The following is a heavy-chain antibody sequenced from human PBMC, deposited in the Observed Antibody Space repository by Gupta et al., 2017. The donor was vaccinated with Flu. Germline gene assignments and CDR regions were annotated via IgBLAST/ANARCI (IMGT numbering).Heavy chain of an antibody. Sequence: QVQLQESGPGLVKPSQTLSLTCTVSGGSISSGGYYWSWIRQHPGKGLEWIGYIYYSGSTYYNPSLKSRVTISVDTSKNQFSLKLSSVTAADTAVYYCARGDYYDSSGYPIYYYGMDVWGQGTTVTVSS. CDR2: IYYSGST. CDR1: GGSISSGGYY. D-gene: IGHD3-22*01. J-gene: IGHJ6*02. V-gene: IGHV4-31*03. CDR3: ARGDYYDSSGYPIYYYGMDV.